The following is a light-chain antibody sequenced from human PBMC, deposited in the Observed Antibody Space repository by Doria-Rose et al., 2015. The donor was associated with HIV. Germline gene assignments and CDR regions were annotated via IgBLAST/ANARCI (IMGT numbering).Light chain of an antibody. CDR2: DGS. CDR3: HQYGTSWT. Sequence: TQSPGTLSLSPGERATLSCRASRSFSSTYLAWYQQKPGQAPSLLIYDGSTRATGIPDRFSASGSGTDLTLTINRLEPEDFALYYCHQYGTSWTFGQGTKVEI. CDR1: RSFSSTY. J-gene: IGKJ1*01. V-gene: IGKV3-20*01.